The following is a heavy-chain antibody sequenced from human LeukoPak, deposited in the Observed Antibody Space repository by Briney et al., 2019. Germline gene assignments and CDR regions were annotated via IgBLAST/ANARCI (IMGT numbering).Heavy chain of an antibody. CDR1: GFTFSSYA. D-gene: IGHD1-26*01. CDR3: AKDPRVGATIDY. Sequence: GGSLRLSCAASGFTFSSYAMHWVRQAPGKGLEWVAVISYDGSNKYYADSVKGRFTISRDNSKNTLYLQMNSLRAEDTAVYYCAKDPRVGATIDYWGQGTLVTVSS. J-gene: IGHJ4*02. CDR2: ISYDGSNK. V-gene: IGHV3-30-3*01.